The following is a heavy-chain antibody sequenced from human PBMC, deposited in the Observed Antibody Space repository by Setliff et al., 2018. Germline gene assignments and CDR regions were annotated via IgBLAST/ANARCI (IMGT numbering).Heavy chain of an antibody. J-gene: IGHJ6*03. CDR2: TIPMFGTT. CDR3: VREGVDSRSSTDYRYYMDV. CDR1: GGTFSSYG. V-gene: IGHV1-69*05. D-gene: IGHD3-22*01. Sequence: ASVKVSCKASGGTFSSYGISWVRQAPGQGLEWMGGTIPMFGTTSYARQFQGRVTIITDESTSTAYMQLSSLGSEDTAVYYCVREGVDSRSSTDYRYYMDVWGKGNPGHRLL.